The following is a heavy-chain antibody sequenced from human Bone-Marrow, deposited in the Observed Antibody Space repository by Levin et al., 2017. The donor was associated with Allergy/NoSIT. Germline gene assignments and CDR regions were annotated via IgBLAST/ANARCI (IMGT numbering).Heavy chain of an antibody. CDR1: GFTFGDYA. J-gene: IGHJ4*02. CDR2: IRSKAYGGTT. V-gene: IGHV3-49*03. D-gene: IGHD6-19*01. Sequence: GGSLRLSCTASGFTFGDYAMSWFRQAPGKGLEWVGFIRSKAYGGTTEYAASVKGRFTISRDDSKSIAYLQMNSLKTGDTAVYYCTRAAIAVAAYFDYWGQGTLVTVSS. CDR3: TRAAIAVAAYFDY.